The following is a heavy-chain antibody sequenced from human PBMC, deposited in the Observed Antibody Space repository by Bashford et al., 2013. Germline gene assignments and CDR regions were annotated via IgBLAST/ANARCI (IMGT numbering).Heavy chain of an antibody. CDR3: GADSPTTMASYYFSMDV. V-gene: IGHV1-2*02. Sequence: WVRQAPGQGLEWMGWINPNPNSGATKYAEKFQERVTITWDRSTSTAYLELSSLKSDDTAVYYCGADSPTTMASYYFSMDVWGQGTTVTVSS. J-gene: IGHJ6*02. D-gene: IGHD5-24*01. CDR2: INPNPNSGAT.